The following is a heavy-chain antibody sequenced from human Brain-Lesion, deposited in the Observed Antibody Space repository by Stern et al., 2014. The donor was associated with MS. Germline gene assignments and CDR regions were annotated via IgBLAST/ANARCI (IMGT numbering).Heavy chain of an antibody. J-gene: IGHJ6*02. CDR1: GYIFTGHY. V-gene: IGHV1-2*02. D-gene: IGHD3-3*01. CDR2: TNPTTGGP. CDR3: ARDQRGITIFGVVTDYYYLGMDV. Sequence: VQLVESGAEVKKPWASVPVSCKTSGYIFTGHYIHWVRQAPGQGLEWIAWTNPTTGGPKDAQKFQGRVTMSRDTSSSTAYVELSSLTSDDTAVYYCARDQRGITIFGVVTDYYYLGMDVWGQGTTVTVSS.